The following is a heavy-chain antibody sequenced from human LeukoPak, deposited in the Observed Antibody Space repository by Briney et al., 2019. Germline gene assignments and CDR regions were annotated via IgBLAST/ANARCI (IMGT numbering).Heavy chain of an antibody. Sequence: GRSLRLSCAASGFTFSSYAMHWVRQAPGKGLEWVAVISYDGSNKYYADSVKGRFTISRDNSKNTLYLQMNSLRAEDTAVYYCAASWELPVIDYWGQGTLVTVSS. V-gene: IGHV3-30-3*01. CDR3: AASWELPVIDY. J-gene: IGHJ4*02. CDR1: GFTFSSYA. D-gene: IGHD1-26*01. CDR2: ISYDGSNK.